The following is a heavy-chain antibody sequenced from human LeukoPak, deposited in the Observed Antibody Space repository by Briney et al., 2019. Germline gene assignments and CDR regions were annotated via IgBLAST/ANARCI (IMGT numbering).Heavy chain of an antibody. CDR3: ARGSLGSVAHDY. V-gene: IGHV4-34*01. J-gene: IGHJ4*02. CDR1: GGSFRGYS. CDR2: INHSGST. D-gene: IGHD6-19*01. Sequence: SETLSLTCAVYGGSFRGYSWSWIRQPPGKGLGWIGEINHSGSTTYNLSLKSRVSISVDTSKKQLSLTVSSVTAADTAVYYCARGSLGSVAHDYWGQGTLVTVSS.